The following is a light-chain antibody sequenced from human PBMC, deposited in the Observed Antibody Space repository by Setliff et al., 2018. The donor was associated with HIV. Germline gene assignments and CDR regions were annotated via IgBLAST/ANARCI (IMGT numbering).Light chain of an antibody. J-gene: IGLJ1*01. CDR2: DFT. V-gene: IGLV2-14*03. CDR3: SSYTSSSTLYV. Sequence: QSALAQPASVSAAPGLAITISCTGTKSDVGGYNYVSWYLQESGKAPKLIMYDFTSRPSGISNRFSGAKSGNTASLTISGLQAEDEADYYCSSYTSSSTLYVFGTGTKGTVL. CDR1: KSDVGGYNY.